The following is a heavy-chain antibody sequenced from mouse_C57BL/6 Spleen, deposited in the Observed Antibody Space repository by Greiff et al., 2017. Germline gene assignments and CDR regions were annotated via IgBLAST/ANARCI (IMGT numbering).Heavy chain of an antibody. CDR2: ISSGSSTI. CDR1: GFTFSDYG. J-gene: IGHJ4*01. Sequence: DVQLQESGGGLVKPGGSLKLSCAASGFTFSDYGMHWVRQAPEKGLEWVAYISSGSSTIYYADTVKGRFTISRDNAKNTLFLQMTSLRSEDTAMYYCARNGYNAMDYWGQGTSVTVSS. CDR3: ARNGYNAMDY. V-gene: IGHV5-17*01.